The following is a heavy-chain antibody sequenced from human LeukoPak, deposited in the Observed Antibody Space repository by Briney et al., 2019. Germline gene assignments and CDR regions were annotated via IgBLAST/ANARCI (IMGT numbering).Heavy chain of an antibody. Sequence: GASVKVSCKASGYTFTSYDINWVRQVTGQELEWMGWMNPNSGNTGYAQKFQGRVTMTRNTSISTAYMELSSLRSEDTAVYYCARDPSRGTGHFDYWGQGTLVTVSS. V-gene: IGHV1-8*01. J-gene: IGHJ4*02. CDR2: MNPNSGNT. D-gene: IGHD3/OR15-3a*01. CDR1: GYTFTSYD. CDR3: ARDPSRGTGHFDY.